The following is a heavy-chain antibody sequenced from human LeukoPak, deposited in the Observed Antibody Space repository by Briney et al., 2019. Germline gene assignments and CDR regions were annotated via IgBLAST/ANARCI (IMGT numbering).Heavy chain of an antibody. J-gene: IGHJ6*02. V-gene: IGHV1-24*01. D-gene: IGHD2-8*01. CDR2: FDPEDGET. CDR3: ATFNGVCSRCPLYYYYGMDV. CDR1: GYTLTELS. Sequence: GASVKVSCKASGYTLTELSMHWVRQAPGKGLEWMGGFDPEDGETIYAQKFQGRVTMTEDTSTDTAYMELSSLRSEDTAVYYCATFNGVCSRCPLYYYYGMDVWGQGTTVTVSS.